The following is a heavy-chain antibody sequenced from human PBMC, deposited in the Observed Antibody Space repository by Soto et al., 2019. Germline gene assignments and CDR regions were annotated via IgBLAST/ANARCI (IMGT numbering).Heavy chain of an antibody. J-gene: IGHJ4*02. D-gene: IGHD3-16*01. CDR1: GYSFTSLG. CDR3: ARGDYGDY. Sequence: QVQLVQSGAEVKKPGASVKVSCKASGYSFTSLGISWVRQAPGQGPEWMGWIRTYNGNSWYAENLQGRVTMTTDTSTSTVYMAVRSLRFDEPAVYYCARGDYGDYWGQGTLITVYS. CDR2: IRTYNGNS. V-gene: IGHV1-18*01.